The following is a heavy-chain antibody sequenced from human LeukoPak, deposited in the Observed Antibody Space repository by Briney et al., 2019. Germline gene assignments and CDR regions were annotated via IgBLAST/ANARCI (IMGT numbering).Heavy chain of an antibody. Sequence: ASVKVSCKACGYTFTGYYMHWVRQAPGQGLEWMGWINPNSGGTNYAQKFQGRVTMTRDTSISTAYMELSRLRSDDTAVYYCARQWLAIPHFDYWGQGTLVTVSS. D-gene: IGHD6-19*01. J-gene: IGHJ4*02. V-gene: IGHV1-2*02. CDR2: INPNSGGT. CDR1: GYTFTGYY. CDR3: ARQWLAIPHFDY.